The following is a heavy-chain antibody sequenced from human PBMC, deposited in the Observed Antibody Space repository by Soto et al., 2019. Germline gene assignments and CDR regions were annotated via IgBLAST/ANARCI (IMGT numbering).Heavy chain of an antibody. J-gene: IGHJ4*02. V-gene: IGHV3-23*01. CDR2: VSGSGGST. CDR3: AKTRPMYNWDDEGFDY. CDR1: GFTFSSYA. D-gene: IGHD1-20*01. Sequence: GGSLRLSCAASGFTFSSYAMSWVRQAPGKGLEWVSAVSGSGGSTYYADSVKGRFTISRDNSKNTLYLQMNSLRAEDTAVYYCAKTRPMYNWDDEGFDYWGQGTLVTVSS.